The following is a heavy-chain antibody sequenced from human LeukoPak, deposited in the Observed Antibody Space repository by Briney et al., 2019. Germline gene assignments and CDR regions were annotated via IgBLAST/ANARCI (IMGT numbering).Heavy chain of an antibody. CDR2: INFSGTT. Sequence: PSETLSLTCAVAGGSRSSGDYYWSWIRQPPGKVLEWLGHINFSGTTYYNPSLQSRVTILVDRSMHQFSLNLNSVTAADTAVYYCARDSTIVGAPFDYWGQGTLVTVSS. CDR3: ARDSTIVGAPFDY. V-gene: IGHV4-30-4*01. D-gene: IGHD1-26*01. CDR1: GGSRSSGDYY. J-gene: IGHJ4*02.